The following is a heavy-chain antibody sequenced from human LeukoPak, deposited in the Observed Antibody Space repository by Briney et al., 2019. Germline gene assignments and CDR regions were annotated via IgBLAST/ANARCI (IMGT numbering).Heavy chain of an antibody. D-gene: IGHD2-15*01. CDR2: IHTRGST. Sequence: SQTRSLTCTVSAPSISSYYWSWVRQPAGEGLEWIGRIHTRGSTNYNASLKSRVTISVDTSKNQFYVTLRSVTVADRAVYYCARRGGYYCSGGRCYHYYFDYWGQGTLVTVSS. CDR1: APSISSYY. J-gene: IGHJ4*02. CDR3: ARRGGYYCSGGRCYHYYFDY. V-gene: IGHV4-4*07.